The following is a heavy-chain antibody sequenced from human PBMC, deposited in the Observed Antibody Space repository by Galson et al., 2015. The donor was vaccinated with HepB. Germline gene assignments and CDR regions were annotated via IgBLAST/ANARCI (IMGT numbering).Heavy chain of an antibody. D-gene: IGHD2-2*01. V-gene: IGHV1-69*13. Sequence: SVKVSCKASGGTFSSYAISWVRQAPGQGLEWMGGIIPIFGTANYAQKFQGRVTITADESTSTAYMELSSLRSEDTAVYYCAEGSWDQLLYAFDIWGQGTMVTVSS. CDR1: GGTFSSYA. CDR2: IIPIFGTA. CDR3: AEGSWDQLLYAFDI. J-gene: IGHJ3*02.